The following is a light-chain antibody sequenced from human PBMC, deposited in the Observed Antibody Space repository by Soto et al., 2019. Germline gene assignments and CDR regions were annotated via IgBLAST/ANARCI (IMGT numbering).Light chain of an antibody. J-gene: IGKJ5*01. V-gene: IGKV3-15*01. CDR2: DTS. Sequence: DMLVTQSPATLSVSPGESATLYCRTSQSVRMKLAWYQQKTGRAPRLLIYDTSTRDTDIPARFSGSGSGTEFTLTLSRLEPGDFAVYYCQHFGGTTFTFGQGTRLEIK. CDR1: QSVRMK. CDR3: QHFGGTTFT.